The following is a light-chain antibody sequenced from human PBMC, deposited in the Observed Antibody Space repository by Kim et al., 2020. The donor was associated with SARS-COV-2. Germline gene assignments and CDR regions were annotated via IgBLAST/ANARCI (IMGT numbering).Light chain of an antibody. CDR1: QSVSSSY. CDR2: GAS. J-gene: IGKJ4*01. CDR3: HQYGSSPLT. V-gene: IGKV3-20*01. Sequence: EIVLTQSPGTLSLSPGGRATLSCRASQSVSSSYLAWYQQKPGQAPRLLIYGASSRATGIPDRFSGSGSGTDFTLTISRLEPEDFAVYYCHQYGSSPLTFGGGTKVDIK.